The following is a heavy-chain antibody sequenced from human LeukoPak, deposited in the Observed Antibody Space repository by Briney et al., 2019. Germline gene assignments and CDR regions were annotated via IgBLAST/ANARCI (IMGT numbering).Heavy chain of an antibody. D-gene: IGHD5/OR15-5a*01. Sequence: ASVKVSCKASGYTFINYYMHWVGQAPGQGLEWMGIINPSGGSTSYAQKFQGRVTMTRDTSTSTVYMELSSLRSEDTAVYYCARESIVSLGDRNYYYGMDVWGQGTTVTVSS. CDR2: INPSGGST. V-gene: IGHV1-46*01. J-gene: IGHJ6*02. CDR3: ARESIVSLGDRNYYYGMDV. CDR1: GYTFINYY.